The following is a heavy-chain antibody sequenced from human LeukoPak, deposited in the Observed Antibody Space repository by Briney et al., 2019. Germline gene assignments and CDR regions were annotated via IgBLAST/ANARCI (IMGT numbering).Heavy chain of an antibody. Sequence: TGGSLRLSCAASGFTFSSYSMNWVRQAPGKGLEWVSSISSSSSYIYYADSVKGQFTISRDNAKNSLYLQMNSLRAEDTAVYYCARTITIFGVVTDLFDYWGQGTLVTVSS. CDR3: ARTITIFGVVTDLFDY. CDR1: GFTFSSYS. J-gene: IGHJ4*02. V-gene: IGHV3-21*01. CDR2: ISSSSSYI. D-gene: IGHD3-3*01.